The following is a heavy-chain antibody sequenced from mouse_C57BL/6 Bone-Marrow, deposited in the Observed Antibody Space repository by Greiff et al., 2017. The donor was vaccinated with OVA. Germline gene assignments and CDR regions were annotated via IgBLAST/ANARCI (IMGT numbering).Heavy chain of an antibody. V-gene: IGHV5-4*03. Sequence: EVKLMESGGGLVKPGGSLKLSCAASGFTFSSYAMSWVRQTPEKRLEWVATISDGGSYTYYPDNVKGRFTISRVNAKNNLYLQMSHLKSEDTAMYYCARVDYRGYFDYWGQGTAITVTS. J-gene: IGHJ2*01. CDR2: ISDGGSYT. CDR3: ARVDYRGYFDY. D-gene: IGHD2-13*01. CDR1: GFTFSSYA.